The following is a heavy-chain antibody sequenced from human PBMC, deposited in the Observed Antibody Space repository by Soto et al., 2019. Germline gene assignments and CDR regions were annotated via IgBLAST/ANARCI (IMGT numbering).Heavy chain of an antibody. J-gene: IGHJ4*02. CDR3: ASRSSGWYFDY. Sequence: EVPLLESGGGLVQPGGSLRLSCTASGFTFSSYAMNWVRQGPGKGLEWVSVISGSGGSTYYADSVKGRFTISRDKSKNTRYLQMNSLRAEDTAVYYCASRSSGWYFDYWGQGTLVTVSS. V-gene: IGHV3-23*01. CDR2: ISGSGGST. D-gene: IGHD6-19*01. CDR1: GFTFSSYA.